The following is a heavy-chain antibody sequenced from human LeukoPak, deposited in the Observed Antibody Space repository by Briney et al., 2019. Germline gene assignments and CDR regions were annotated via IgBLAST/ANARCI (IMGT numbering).Heavy chain of an antibody. CDR1: GYMFTGYH. Sequence: ASVKVSCTASGYMFTGYHMHWVRQAPGQGLEWMGWISLNSGGTSYAQTFEGRVTMTRDTSISTAYMELSRLRSADTAVYYCAKEGGGLDYWGQGTLVTVSS. CDR2: ISLNSGGT. V-gene: IGHV1-2*02. CDR3: AKEGGGLDY. D-gene: IGHD3-16*01. J-gene: IGHJ4*02.